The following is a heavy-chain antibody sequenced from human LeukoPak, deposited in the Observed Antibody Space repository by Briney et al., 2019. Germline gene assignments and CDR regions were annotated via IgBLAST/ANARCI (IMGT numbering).Heavy chain of an antibody. CDR3: AKSDVELRFLNY. J-gene: IGHJ4*02. V-gene: IGHV1-46*01. CDR1: GYTFTSYY. Sequence: ASVKVSCKASGYTFTSYYMHWVRQAPGQGLEWMGIINPSGGSTSYAQRFQGRVTMTWDTSTSTVYMELSSLRSEDTAVYYCAKSDVELRFLNYWGQGTLVTVSS. D-gene: IGHD3-3*01. CDR2: INPSGGST.